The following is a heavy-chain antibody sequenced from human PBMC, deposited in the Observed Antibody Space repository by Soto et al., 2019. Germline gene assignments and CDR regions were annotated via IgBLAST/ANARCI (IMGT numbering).Heavy chain of an antibody. CDR3: ARGKLLEWLSSSFDY. CDR2: IIPIFGTA. D-gene: IGHD3-3*01. CDR1: GGTFSSYA. J-gene: IGHJ4*02. Sequence: GASVKVSCKASGGTFSSYAISWVRQAPGQGLEWMGGIIPIFGTANYAQKFQGRVTITADESTSTAYMELSSLRSEDTAVYYCARGKLLEWLSSSFDYWGQGTLVTVS. V-gene: IGHV1-69*13.